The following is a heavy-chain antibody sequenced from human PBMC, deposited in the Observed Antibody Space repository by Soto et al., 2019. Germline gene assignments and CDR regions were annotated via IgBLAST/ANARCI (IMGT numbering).Heavy chain of an antibody. CDR3: ARDRAPYSSSPQPRDYYYGMDV. CDR1: GYTFTGYY. D-gene: IGHD6-6*01. Sequence: ASVKVSCKASGYTFTGYYMHWVRQAPGQGPEWMGWINPNSGGTNYAQKFQGWVTMTRDTSISTAYMELSRLRSDDTAVYYCARDRAPYSSSPQPRDYYYGMDVWGQGTTVTVSS. V-gene: IGHV1-2*04. CDR2: INPNSGGT. J-gene: IGHJ6*02.